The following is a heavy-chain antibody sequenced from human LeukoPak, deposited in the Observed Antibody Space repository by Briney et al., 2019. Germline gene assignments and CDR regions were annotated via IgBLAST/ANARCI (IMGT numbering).Heavy chain of an antibody. J-gene: IGHJ1*01. CDR3: AKCPRGGFREAEYFQH. CDR1: GFTFSDHY. CDR2: IRNKANSYTT. Sequence: GGSLRLSCAASGFTFSDHYMDWVRQAPGKGLEWVGRIRNKANSYTTEYAASVKGRFTISRDDSKNSLYLQMNSLKIEDTAVYYCAKCPRGGFREAEYFQHWGQGTLVTVSS. V-gene: IGHV3-72*01. D-gene: IGHD2-15*01.